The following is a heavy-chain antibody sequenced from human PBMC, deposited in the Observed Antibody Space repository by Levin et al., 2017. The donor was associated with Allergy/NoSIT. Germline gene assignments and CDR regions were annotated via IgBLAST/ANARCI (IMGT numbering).Heavy chain of an antibody. CDR1: GFTFDDYG. Sequence: GGSLRLSCAASGFTFDDYGMHWVRQAPGKGLEWVSGISWNSGSIGYADSVKGRFTISRDNAKNSLYLQINSLRGEDTALYFCAKDMSWSSSNGYIDYWGQGTQVTVSS. J-gene: IGHJ4*02. D-gene: IGHD6-13*01. V-gene: IGHV3-9*01. CDR2: ISWNSGSI. CDR3: AKDMSWSSSNGYIDY.